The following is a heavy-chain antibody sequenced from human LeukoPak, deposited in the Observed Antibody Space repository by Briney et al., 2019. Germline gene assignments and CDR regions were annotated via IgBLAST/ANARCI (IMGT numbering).Heavy chain of an antibody. Sequence: PSETLSLTCTVSGGSISSGGYYWSWIRQHPGKGLEWIGYIYYSGSTYYNPSLKSRVTISVNTSKNQFSLKLSSVTAADTAVYYCARERNGEAFDYWGQGTLVTVSP. V-gene: IGHV4-31*03. CDR3: ARERNGEAFDY. CDR1: GGSISSGGYY. D-gene: IGHD1-1*01. CDR2: IYYSGST. J-gene: IGHJ4*02.